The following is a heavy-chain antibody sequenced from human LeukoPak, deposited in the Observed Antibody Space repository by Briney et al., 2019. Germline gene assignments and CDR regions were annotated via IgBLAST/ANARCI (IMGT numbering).Heavy chain of an antibody. CDR2: IWLDGSNK. V-gene: IGHV3-33*06. Sequence: GGSLRLSCAASGFTFSSDGMHWVRQAPGKGLEGVEVIWLDGSNKYYADSVKGRFTISRDNSKNTLYLQMNSLRAEDTAVYYCAKRGYYYGSRVFHGFDYWGQGTLVTVSS. CDR3: AKRGYYYGSRVFHGFDY. CDR1: GFTFSSDG. D-gene: IGHD3-22*01. J-gene: IGHJ4*02.